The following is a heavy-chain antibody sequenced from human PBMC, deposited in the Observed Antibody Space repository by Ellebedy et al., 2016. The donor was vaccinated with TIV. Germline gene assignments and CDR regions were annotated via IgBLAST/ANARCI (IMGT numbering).Heavy chain of an antibody. V-gene: IGHV1-69*04. J-gene: IGHJ4*02. Sequence: SVKVSCXASGYTFTDYYMHWVRQAPGQGLEWMGRIIPILGIANYAQKFQGRVTITADKSTSTAYMELSSLRSEDTAVYYCARVCSSTSCPLDYWGQGTLVTVSS. CDR3: ARVCSSTSCPLDY. CDR2: IIPILGIA. D-gene: IGHD2-2*01. CDR1: GYTFTDYY.